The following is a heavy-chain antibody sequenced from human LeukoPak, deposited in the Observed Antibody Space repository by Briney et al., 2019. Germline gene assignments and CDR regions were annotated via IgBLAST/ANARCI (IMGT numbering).Heavy chain of an antibody. J-gene: IGHJ6*03. CDR3: ARADSSGYYGYYYYYMDV. V-gene: IGHV1-69*05. CDR1: GGTFSSYA. Sequence: SVKVSCKASGGTFSSYAISWVRQAPGQGLEWMGGIIPIFGTANYAQKFQGRVTITTDESTSTAYMELSSLRSEDTAVYYCARADSSGYYGYYYYYMDVWGKGTMVTVSS. CDR2: IIPIFGTA. D-gene: IGHD3-22*01.